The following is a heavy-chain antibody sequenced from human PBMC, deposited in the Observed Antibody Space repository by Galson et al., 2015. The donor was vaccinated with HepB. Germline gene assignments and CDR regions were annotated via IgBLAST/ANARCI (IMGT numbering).Heavy chain of an antibody. D-gene: IGHD3-10*01. V-gene: IGHV3-23*01. CDR2: ISGSGGST. CDR1: GFTFSSYA. J-gene: IGHJ3*02. Sequence: SLRLSCAASGFTFSSYAMSWVRQAPGKGLEWVSAISGSGGSTYYADSVKGRFTISRDNSKNTLYLQMNSLRAEDTAVYYCAKGSSSGSYGSGSIYDAFDIWGQGTMVTVSS. CDR3: AKGSSSGSYGSGSIYDAFDI.